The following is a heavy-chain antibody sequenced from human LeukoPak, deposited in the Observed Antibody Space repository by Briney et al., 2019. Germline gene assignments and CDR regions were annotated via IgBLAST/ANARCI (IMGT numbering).Heavy chain of an antibody. CDR3: ANSIDFDYGDYYFDY. D-gene: IGHD4-17*01. CDR1: GGSFSGYY. Sequence: SETLSLTCAVYGGSFSGYYWSWIRQPPGKGLEWIGEINHSGSTNYNPSLKSRVTISLDTSKNQFSLKLSSVTAADTAVYYCANSIDFDYGDYYFDYWGQGALVTVSS. V-gene: IGHV4-34*01. CDR2: INHSGST. J-gene: IGHJ4*02.